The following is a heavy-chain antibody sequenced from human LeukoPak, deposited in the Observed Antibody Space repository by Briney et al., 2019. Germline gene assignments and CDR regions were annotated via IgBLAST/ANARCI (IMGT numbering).Heavy chain of an antibody. CDR1: GGSISSSSYY. J-gene: IGHJ4*02. D-gene: IGHD6-13*01. V-gene: IGHV4-39*01. CDR3: ARPAAGTDYFDY. Sequence: SETLSLTCTVSGGSISSSSYYWGWIRQPPGKGLEWIGSIYYSGSTYYNPSLKSRVTISVGTSKNQFSLKLSSVTAADTAVYYCARPAAGTDYFDYWGQGTLVTVSS. CDR2: IYYSGST.